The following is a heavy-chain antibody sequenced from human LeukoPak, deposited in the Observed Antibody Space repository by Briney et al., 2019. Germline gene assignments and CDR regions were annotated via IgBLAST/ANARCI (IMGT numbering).Heavy chain of an antibody. J-gene: IGHJ5*02. V-gene: IGHV1-69*04. Sequence: VASVKVSCKASGGTFSSYAISWVRQAPGQGLEWMGRIIPILGIANYAQKFQGRVTITADKSTSTAYMELSSLRSEDTAVYYCARDGSRDFGFDPWGQGTLVTVSS. CDR1: GGTFSSYA. CDR3: ARDGSRDFGFDP. D-gene: IGHD2/OR15-2a*01. CDR2: IIPILGIA.